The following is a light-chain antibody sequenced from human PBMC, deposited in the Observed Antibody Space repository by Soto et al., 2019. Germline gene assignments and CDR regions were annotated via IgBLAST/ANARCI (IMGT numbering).Light chain of an antibody. CDR3: QQYGSSPIT. Sequence: ENVLTQSPGTLSLSPGDRATLSCRASQSVGHNYLAWFQQKPGQAPRLLIYGASSRATGIPDRFRGSGAGTDFTLTINRLEPEDFALDHGQQYGSSPITFGQGTRLEIK. CDR1: QSVGHNY. V-gene: IGKV3-20*01. J-gene: IGKJ5*01. CDR2: GAS.